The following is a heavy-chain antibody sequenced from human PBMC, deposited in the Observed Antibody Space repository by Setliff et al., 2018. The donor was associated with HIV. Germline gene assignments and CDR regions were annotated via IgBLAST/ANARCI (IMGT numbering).Heavy chain of an antibody. CDR3: ARGSCSGCYLSDY. J-gene: IGHJ4*02. Sequence: ASVKVSCKASGYTLTSYHLHWVRQAPGQGLEWMGIINPSGVSTTYAQKFQGRVTMTRDTSANTAYMELSSLRSEDTAVYYCARGSCSGCYLSDYWGLGTLVTVSS. CDR1: GYTLTSYH. V-gene: IGHV1-46*01. CDR2: INPSGVST. D-gene: IGHD6-19*01.